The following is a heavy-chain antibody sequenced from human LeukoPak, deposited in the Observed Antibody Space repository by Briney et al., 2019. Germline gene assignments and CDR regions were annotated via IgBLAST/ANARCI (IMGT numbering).Heavy chain of an antibody. V-gene: IGHV5-51*01. CDR3: ARTYDFWSGSPLGGMDV. D-gene: IGHD3-3*01. J-gene: IGHJ6*02. CDR2: IYPGDSDT. CDR1: GSIFITYW. Sequence: GGSLKISWKGSGSIFITYWLGWVRPMPGKGVEWRGIIYPGDSDTRYSPALQGQVNISADKSISTAYLQWSSLKASDTAMYYCARTYDFWSGSPLGGMDVWGQGTTVTVSS.